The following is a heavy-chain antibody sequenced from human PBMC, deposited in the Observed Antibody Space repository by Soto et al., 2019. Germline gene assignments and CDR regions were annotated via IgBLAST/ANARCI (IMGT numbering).Heavy chain of an antibody. J-gene: IGHJ6*02. D-gene: IGHD1-26*01. CDR2: IYYSGST. CDR3: ARETAVVGATAYYYYYGMDV. V-gene: IGHV4-31*03. Sequence: LSLTCTVSGGSISSGGYYWSWIRQHPGKGLEWIGYIYYSGSTYYNPSLKSRVTISVDTSKNQFSLKLSSVTAADTAVYYCARETAVVGATAYYYYYGMDVWGQGTTVTVSS. CDR1: GGSISSGGYY.